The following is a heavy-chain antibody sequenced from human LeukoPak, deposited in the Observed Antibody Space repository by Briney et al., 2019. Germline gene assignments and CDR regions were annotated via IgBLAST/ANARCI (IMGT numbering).Heavy chain of an antibody. V-gene: IGHV4-4*07. J-gene: IGHJ4*02. CDR1: GDSISSYY. Sequence: SETLSLTCTVSGDSISSYYWSWIRQPAGKGLEWIGRIHTSGSTNYNASLKSRVSMSVDTSKNQFSLKLSSVTAADTAVFYCARENSGSYREFDYWGQGTLVTVSS. D-gene: IGHD1-26*01. CDR2: IHTSGST. CDR3: ARENSGSYREFDY.